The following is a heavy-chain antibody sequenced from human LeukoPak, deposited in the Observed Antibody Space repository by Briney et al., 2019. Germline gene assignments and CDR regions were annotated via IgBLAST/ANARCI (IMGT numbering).Heavy chain of an antibody. CDR3: AKGGAAGGDY. CDR1: GYTFSSYA. CDR2: ISGSGGST. J-gene: IGHJ4*02. Sequence: GGSLRLSCAASGYTFSSYAMSWVRQAPGKGLEWVSAISGSGGSTYYADSVKGRFTISRDNSKNTRYLQMNSLRAEDTAVYCCAKGGAAGGDYWGQGTLVTVSS. D-gene: IGHD6-13*01. V-gene: IGHV3-23*01.